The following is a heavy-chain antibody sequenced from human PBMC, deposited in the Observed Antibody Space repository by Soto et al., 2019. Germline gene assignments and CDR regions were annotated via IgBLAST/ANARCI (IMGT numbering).Heavy chain of an antibody. V-gene: IGHV3-48*01. Sequence: GRSLRLSCAASGFTFSSYSMNWVRQAPGKGLEWVSYISSSSSTIYYADSVKGRFTISRDNAKSIASLQMNSLETEDTAVYYCTRDYGQWRAREDYESYWGQGTLVTVSS. J-gene: IGHJ4*02. D-gene: IGHD6-19*01. CDR1: GFTFSSYS. CDR3: TRDYGQWRAREDYESY. CDR2: ISSSSSTI.